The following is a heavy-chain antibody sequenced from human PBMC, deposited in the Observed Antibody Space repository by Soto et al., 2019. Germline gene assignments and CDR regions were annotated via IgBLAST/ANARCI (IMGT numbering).Heavy chain of an antibody. Sequence: SETLSLTCTVSGGSISSYYWSWIRQPPGKGLEWIGYIYYSGSTNYNPSLKSRVTISVDTSKNQFSLKLSSVTAADTAVYYCARADPSGWLDYWGQGTLVTVPS. CDR3: ARADPSGWLDY. CDR2: IYYSGST. V-gene: IGHV4-59*01. D-gene: IGHD6-19*01. CDR1: GGSISSYY. J-gene: IGHJ4*02.